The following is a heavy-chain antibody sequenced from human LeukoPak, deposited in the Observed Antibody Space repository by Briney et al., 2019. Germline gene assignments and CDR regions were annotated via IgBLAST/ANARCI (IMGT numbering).Heavy chain of an antibody. Sequence: GGSLRLSCAASGFTFSSYSMNWVRQAPGKGLEWDSSISSSSSYIYYADSVKGRFTISRDNAKNSLYLQMNSLRAEDTAVYYCASSQYYDSSGYDYWGQGTLVTVSS. CDR1: GFTFSSYS. J-gene: IGHJ4*02. D-gene: IGHD3-22*01. CDR3: ASSQYYDSSGYDY. CDR2: ISSSSSYI. V-gene: IGHV3-21*01.